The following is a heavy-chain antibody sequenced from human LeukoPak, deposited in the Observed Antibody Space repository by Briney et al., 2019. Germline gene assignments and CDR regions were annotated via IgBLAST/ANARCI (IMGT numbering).Heavy chain of an antibody. V-gene: IGHV1-18*01. J-gene: IGHJ4*02. CDR3: AREMVYATYPY. Sequence: ASVKVSCKASGYTFTSYGISWVRQAPGQGLEWMGWISAYNGNTNNAQKLQGRVTMTTDTSTSAAYMELRMLRSDDTAVYYCAREMVYATYPYWGQGTLVTVSS. CDR1: GYTFTSYG. D-gene: IGHD2-8*01. CDR2: ISAYNGNT.